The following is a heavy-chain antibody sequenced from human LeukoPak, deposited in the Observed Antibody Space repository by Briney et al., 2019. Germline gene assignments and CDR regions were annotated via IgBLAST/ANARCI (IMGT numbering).Heavy chain of an antibody. CDR3: ARASDYGDYEGFDY. J-gene: IGHJ4*02. CDR2: ISGSGGST. CDR1: GFTFSSYA. D-gene: IGHD4-17*01. V-gene: IGHV3-23*01. Sequence: PGGSLRLSCAASGFTFSSYAMSWVRQAPGKGLEWVSAISGSGGSTYYADSVKGRFTISRDNSKNTLYLQMNSLRAEDTAVYYCARASDYGDYEGFDYWGQGTLVTVSS.